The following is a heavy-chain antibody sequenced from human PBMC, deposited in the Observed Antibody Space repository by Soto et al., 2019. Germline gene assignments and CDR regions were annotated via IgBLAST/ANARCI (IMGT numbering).Heavy chain of an antibody. CDR3: ARVEYYDSSGYPIFDY. V-gene: IGHV1-18*01. CDR2: ISAYNGNT. J-gene: IGHJ4*02. CDR1: GYTFTSYG. D-gene: IGHD3-22*01. Sequence: ASVKVSCKASGYTFTSYGISCVRQAPGQGLEWMGWISAYNGNTNYAQRLQGRVTMTTDTSTSTAYMELRSLRSDDTAVYYCARVEYYDSSGYPIFDYWGQGTLVTVSS.